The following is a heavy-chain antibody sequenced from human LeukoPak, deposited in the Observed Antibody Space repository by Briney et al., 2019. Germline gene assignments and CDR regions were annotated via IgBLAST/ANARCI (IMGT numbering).Heavy chain of an antibody. CDR3: AKERRGVRTDY. CDR1: GFTFSSYG. V-gene: IGHV3-30*18. CDR2: ISYDGSNK. Sequence: PGGSLRLSCAASGFTFSSYGMHWVRQAPGKGLEWVAVISYDGSNKYYADSVKGRFTISRDNSKNTLYLQMNSLRAEDTAVYYCAKERRGVRTDYWGQGTLVTVSS. J-gene: IGHJ4*02.